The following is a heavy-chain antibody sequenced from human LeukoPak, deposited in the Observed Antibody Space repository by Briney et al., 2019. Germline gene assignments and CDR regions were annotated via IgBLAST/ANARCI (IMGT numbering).Heavy chain of an antibody. D-gene: IGHD2-2*01. Sequence: GGSLRLSCAASGFTFSSYAMSWVRQAPGKGLEWVSAISGSGGSTYYADSVKGRFTISRDNSKNTLYLQMNSLRAEDTAVYYCAKDLFIVVVPAVLDAFDIWGQGTMVTVSS. CDR3: AKDLFIVVVPAVLDAFDI. V-gene: IGHV3-23*01. J-gene: IGHJ3*02. CDR2: ISGSGGST. CDR1: GFTFSSYA.